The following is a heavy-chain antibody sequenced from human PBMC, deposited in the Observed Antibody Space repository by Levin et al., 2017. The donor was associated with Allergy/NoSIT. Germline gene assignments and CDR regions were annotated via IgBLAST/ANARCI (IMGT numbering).Heavy chain of an antibody. Sequence: PSETLSLTCTVSGGSISSSSYYWGWIRQPPGKGLEWIGSIYYSGSTYYNPSLKSRVTISVDTSKNQFSLKLSSVTAADTAVYYCARPGGRSGYYIPFNYMDVWGKGTTVTVSS. J-gene: IGHJ6*03. CDR2: IYYSGST. D-gene: IGHD3-3*01. CDR3: ARPGGRSGYYIPFNYMDV. CDR1: GGSISSSSYY. V-gene: IGHV4-39*01.